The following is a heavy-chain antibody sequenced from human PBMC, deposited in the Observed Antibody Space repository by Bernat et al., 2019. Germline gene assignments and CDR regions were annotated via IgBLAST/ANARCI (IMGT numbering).Heavy chain of an antibody. J-gene: IGHJ5*02. Sequence: EVQLVQSGAEVKKPGESLKISCKGSGYSFTSYWIGWVRQMPGKGLEWMGIIYPGDSDTRYSPSFQGQVTISADKSISTAYLQWSSLKASDTAMYYCARQPDTSLYGSGSLYNWFDPWGQGTLVTVSS. D-gene: IGHD3-10*01. CDR3: ARQPDTSLYGSGSLYNWFDP. V-gene: IGHV5-51*01. CDR2: IYPGDSDT. CDR1: GYSFTSYW.